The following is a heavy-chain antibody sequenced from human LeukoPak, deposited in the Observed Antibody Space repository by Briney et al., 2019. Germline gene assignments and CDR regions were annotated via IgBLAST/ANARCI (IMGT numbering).Heavy chain of an antibody. CDR3: AKDRSGSYGMDV. D-gene: IGHD1-26*01. CDR2: ISSSGSTI. V-gene: IGHV3-11*01. CDR1: GFTFSDYY. J-gene: IGHJ6*04. Sequence: PGGSLRLSCAASGFTFSDYYMSWIRQAPGKGLEWVSYISSSGSTIYYADSVKGRFTISRDNSKNTLYLQMNSLRAEDTAVYYCAKDRSGSYGMDVWGKGTTVTVSS.